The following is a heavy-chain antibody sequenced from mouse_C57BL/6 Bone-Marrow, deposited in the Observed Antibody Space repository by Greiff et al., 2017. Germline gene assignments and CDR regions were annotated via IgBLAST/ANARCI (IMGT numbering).Heavy chain of an antibody. CDR1: GFTFSSYG. CDR2: IRSGGSYT. V-gene: IGHV5-6*01. D-gene: IGHD2-3*01. J-gene: IGHJ3*01. Sequence: EVQLVESGGDLVKPGASLKLSCAASGFTFSSYGLSWVRQTPDKSLEWVATIRSGGSYTYYPDSVKGRFTISRDNAKNTLYLQMSSLKSEDTAKYYCAKGIYDNPFAYWGQGTLVTVSA. CDR3: AKGIYDNPFAY.